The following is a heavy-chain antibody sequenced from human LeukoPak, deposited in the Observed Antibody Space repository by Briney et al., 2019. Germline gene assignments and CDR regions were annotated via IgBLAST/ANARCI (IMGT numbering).Heavy chain of an antibody. CDR2: IYYSGST. J-gene: IGHJ5*02. V-gene: IGHV4-39*07. Sequence: KASETLSLTCTVSGGSISSYYWGWIRQPPGKGLEWIGSIYYSGSTYYNPSLKSRVTISVDTSKNQFSLKLSSVTAADTAMYYCARTPTGEWELPRWLDPWGQGTLVTVSS. CDR3: ARTPTGEWELPRWLDP. CDR1: GGSISSYY. D-gene: IGHD1-26*01.